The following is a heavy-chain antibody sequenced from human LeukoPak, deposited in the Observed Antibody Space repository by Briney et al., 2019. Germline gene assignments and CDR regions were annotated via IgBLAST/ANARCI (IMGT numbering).Heavy chain of an antibody. CDR1: GFTLSSYG. V-gene: IGHV3-33*01. J-gene: IGHJ3*02. Sequence: PGGSLRLSCAASGFTLSSYGMHWVRQAPGKGLEWVAVIWYDGSNKYYADSVKGRFTISRDNSKNTLYLQMNSLRAEDTAVYYCARYKEDLDAFDIWGQGTMVTVSS. D-gene: IGHD1-14*01. CDR3: ARYKEDLDAFDI. CDR2: IWYDGSNK.